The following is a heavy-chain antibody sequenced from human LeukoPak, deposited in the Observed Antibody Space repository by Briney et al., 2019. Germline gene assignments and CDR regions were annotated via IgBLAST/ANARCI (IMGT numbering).Heavy chain of an antibody. V-gene: IGHV3-72*01. Sequence: PSGGSLRLSCVGSGFTLRDYHMDWVRQAAGVGLEWVGRTRSKVRKYATEYAACVKGRFTISRDESENSVFLHLSSLTVEDTALYYCARDGAEGDDSAFDVWGQGTMVTVSS. CDR2: TRSKVRKYAT. CDR3: ARDGAEGDDSAFDV. CDR1: GFTLRDYH. J-gene: IGHJ3*01. D-gene: IGHD3-22*01.